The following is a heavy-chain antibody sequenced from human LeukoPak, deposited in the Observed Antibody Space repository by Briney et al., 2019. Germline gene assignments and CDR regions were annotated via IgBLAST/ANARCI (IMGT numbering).Heavy chain of an antibody. D-gene: IGHD3-3*01. Sequence: SETLSLTCTVSGGSISSHYWSWIQQPPGKGLEWIGQIYHSGTTNYNPSLKSRVTISVDTSKNQFSLKLTSVTAADTAVYYCARAYDDDYYYYMDVWGKGTTVTVSS. CDR2: IYHSGTT. J-gene: IGHJ6*03. V-gene: IGHV4-59*11. CDR3: ARAYDDDYYYYMDV. CDR1: GGSISSHY.